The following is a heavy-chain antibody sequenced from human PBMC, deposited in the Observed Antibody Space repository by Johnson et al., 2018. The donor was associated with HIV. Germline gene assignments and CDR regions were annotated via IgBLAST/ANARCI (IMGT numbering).Heavy chain of an antibody. D-gene: IGHD2-15*01. CDR2: ISSSGSAI. Sequence: VQLVESGGGVVQPGRSLRLSCAASGFTFNDYSMSWIRQAPGKGLEWVSYISSSGSAIYNVDSVKGRFTISRDNVENSLFLQMNNLRVDDTAVYYCARGVVPDPFDIWDQGTMVTVSS. CDR3: ARGVVPDPFDI. V-gene: IGHV3-11*04. CDR1: GFTFNDYS. J-gene: IGHJ3*02.